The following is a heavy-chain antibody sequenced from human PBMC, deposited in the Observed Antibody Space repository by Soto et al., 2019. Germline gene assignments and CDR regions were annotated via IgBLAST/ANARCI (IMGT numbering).Heavy chain of an antibody. J-gene: IGHJ4*02. Sequence: LRLSCAASGFTFSSYAMSWVRQAPGKGLEWVSAISGSGGSTYYADSVKGRFTISRDNSKNTLYLQMNSLRAEDTAVYYCAKDGLGVLRYFDWLLSPIDYWGQGTLVTVSS. V-gene: IGHV3-23*01. CDR2: ISGSGGST. D-gene: IGHD3-9*01. CDR1: GFTFSSYA. CDR3: AKDGLGVLRYFDWLLSPIDY.